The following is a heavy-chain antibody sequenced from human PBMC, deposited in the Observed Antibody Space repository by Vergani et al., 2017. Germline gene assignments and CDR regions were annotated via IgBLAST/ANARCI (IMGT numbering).Heavy chain of an antibody. CDR1: GGSISSGDYY. Sequence: QVQLQESGPGLVKPSQTLSLTCTVSGGSISSGDYYWSWIRQPPGKGLEWIGYIYYSGSTYYNPSLKSRVTISVDTSKNQFSLKLSSVTAADTAVYYCARYPYYYDSSGYFDHAFDIWGQGTMVTVSS. CDR3: ARYPYYYDSSGYFDHAFDI. D-gene: IGHD3-22*01. V-gene: IGHV4-30-4*01. CDR2: IYYSGST. J-gene: IGHJ3*02.